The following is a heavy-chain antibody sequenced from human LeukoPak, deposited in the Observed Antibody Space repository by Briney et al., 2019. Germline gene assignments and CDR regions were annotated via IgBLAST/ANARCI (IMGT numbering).Heavy chain of an antibody. V-gene: IGHV3-30*18. J-gene: IGHJ4*02. Sequence: PGGSLRLSCAASGFPFSTYGMHWVRQAPGKGLEWVAAISNDGNNKFYADSVKGRFTISRDNPKNTMNLQMNSLRAEDTAVYYCAKGGGVIGRSYYFGYWGQGTLVTVSS. CDR3: AKGGGVIGRSYYFGY. D-gene: IGHD2-8*02. CDR1: GFPFSTYG. CDR2: ISNDGNNK.